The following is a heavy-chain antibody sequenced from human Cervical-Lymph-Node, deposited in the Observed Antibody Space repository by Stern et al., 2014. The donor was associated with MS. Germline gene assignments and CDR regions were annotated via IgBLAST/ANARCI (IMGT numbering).Heavy chain of an antibody. D-gene: IGHD6-19*01. CDR1: GFTFSSYS. CDR3: ARSPYSSGWSDY. Sequence: EVQLVHSGGGLVKPGGSLRLSCAASGFTFSSYSMNWVRQAPGKGLEWVSSISSSSSYIYYADSVKGRFTISRDNAKNSLYLQMNSLRAEDTAVYYCARSPYSSGWSDYWGQGTLVTVSS. V-gene: IGHV3-21*01. J-gene: IGHJ4*02. CDR2: ISSSSSYI.